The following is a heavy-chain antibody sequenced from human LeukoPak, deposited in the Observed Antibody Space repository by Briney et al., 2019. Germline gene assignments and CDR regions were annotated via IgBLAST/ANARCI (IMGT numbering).Heavy chain of an antibody. Sequence: GGSLRLSCAASGFTFSSYSMNWVRQAPGKGLEWVSSISSSSSYIYYADSVKGRFTISRDNAKNSLYLQMNSLRAEDTAVYYCATDFPPPERGYSYGYVDPWGQGTLVTVSS. V-gene: IGHV3-21*01. J-gene: IGHJ5*02. D-gene: IGHD5-18*01. CDR2: ISSSSSYI. CDR1: GFTFSSYS. CDR3: ATDFPPPERGYSYGYVDP.